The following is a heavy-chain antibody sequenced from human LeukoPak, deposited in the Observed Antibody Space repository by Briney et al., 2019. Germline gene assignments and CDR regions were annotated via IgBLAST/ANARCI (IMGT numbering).Heavy chain of an antibody. CDR3: AREGMATITRDAFDI. V-gene: IGHV1-18*01. J-gene: IGHJ3*02. CDR1: GYTFTSYG. D-gene: IGHD5-24*01. CDR2: ISAYNGNT. Sequence: ASVKVSCKASGYTFTSYGISGVRQAPGQGLEWMGWISAYNGNTNYAQKFQGRVTMTTDTSTSTAYMELRSLRSDDTAVYYCAREGMATITRDAFDIWGQGTMVTVSS.